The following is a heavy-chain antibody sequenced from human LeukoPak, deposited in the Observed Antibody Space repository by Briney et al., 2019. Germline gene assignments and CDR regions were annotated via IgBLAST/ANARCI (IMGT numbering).Heavy chain of an antibody. CDR3: AREGGGSNRCLA. Sequence: SETLSLTCTVSGGSISGYFWSWIRQPAGKGLEWIGRIYATGTTNYNPSLKSRVTMSVDTSKNQFSLNLTSVTAADTAVYYCAREGGGSNRCLAWGQGTLVTVSS. D-gene: IGHD3-16*02. CDR2: IYATGTT. V-gene: IGHV4-4*07. J-gene: IGHJ1*01. CDR1: GGSISGYF.